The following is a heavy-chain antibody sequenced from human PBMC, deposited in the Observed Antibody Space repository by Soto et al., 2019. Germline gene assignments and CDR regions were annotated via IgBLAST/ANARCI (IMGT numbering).Heavy chain of an antibody. D-gene: IGHD4-17*01. CDR3: TRDNGGYGDKNDAFDI. CDR1: GDSVSRNH. J-gene: IGHJ3*02. CDR2: TYDSGKT. Sequence: PSETLSLTCTASGDSVSRNHWGWIRQSPGKGLEWIGYTYDSGKTNYNPSLKSRVTIAVDTSRNHFSLKLTSVTAADTAVYYCTRDNGGYGDKNDAFDIWGQGTMVTVSS. V-gene: IGHV4-59*02.